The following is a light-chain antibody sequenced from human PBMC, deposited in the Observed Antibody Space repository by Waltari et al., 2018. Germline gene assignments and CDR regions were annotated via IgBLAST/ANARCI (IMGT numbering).Light chain of an antibody. V-gene: IGLV2-14*03. CDR3: TSYTTTSTLVL. J-gene: IGLJ2*01. CDR2: DVT. Sequence: QSALTQPASVSGSPGQSITISCTGTTSDIGGYNFVSWYQQHPGRAPKLMSYDVTERPSGISIRFSGSKSGNTASLTISGLRAEDEAYYYCTSYTTTSTLVLFGGGTKLTVL. CDR1: TSDIGGYNF.